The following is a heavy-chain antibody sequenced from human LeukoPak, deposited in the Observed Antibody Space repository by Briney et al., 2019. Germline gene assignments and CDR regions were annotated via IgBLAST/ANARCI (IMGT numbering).Heavy chain of an antibody. CDR3: AREQWLVDYYYGMDV. Sequence: GGSPRLSCAASGFTFSDYYMSWIRQAPGKGLEWVSYISSSSSYTNYADSVKGRFTISRDNAKNSLYLQMNSLRAEDTAVYYCAREQWLVDYYYGMDVWGQGTTVTVSS. CDR2: ISSSSSYT. D-gene: IGHD6-19*01. V-gene: IGHV3-11*06. J-gene: IGHJ6*02. CDR1: GFTFSDYY.